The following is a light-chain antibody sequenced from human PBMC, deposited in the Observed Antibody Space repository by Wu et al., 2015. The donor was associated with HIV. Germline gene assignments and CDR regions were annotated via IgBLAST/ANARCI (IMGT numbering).Light chain of an antibody. CDR1: QSVSSN. CDR2: GAT. V-gene: IGKV3-20*01. J-gene: IGKJ1*01. CDR3: QQYSSSPRT. Sequence: EIVMTQSPATLSVSPGERATLSCRASQSVSSNLAWYQQKPGQAPRLLIYGATSRATGIPDRFSGSGSEKDFTLSISRVEPEDFAVYYCQQYSSSPRTFGQGTKVEFK.